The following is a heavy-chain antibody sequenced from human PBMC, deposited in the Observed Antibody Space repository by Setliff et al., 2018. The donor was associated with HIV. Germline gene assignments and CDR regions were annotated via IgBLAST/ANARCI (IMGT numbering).Heavy chain of an antibody. CDR3: ARHQLRGSYPAFDY. V-gene: IGHV4-59*08. J-gene: IGHJ4*02. Sequence: SETLSLTCTVSGGSIRSFYWSWIRQPPGKGLEWIGYIYYSGSTNYNPSLKSRLTISIDTSKNQFSLNLSSVTAADTAVYYCARHQLRGSYPAFDYWGQGTPVTVSS. CDR1: GGSIRSFY. D-gene: IGHD1-26*01. CDR2: IYYSGST.